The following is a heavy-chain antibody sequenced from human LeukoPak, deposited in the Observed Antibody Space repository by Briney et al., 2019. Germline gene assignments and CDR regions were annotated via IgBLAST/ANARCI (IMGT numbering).Heavy chain of an antibody. J-gene: IGHJ4*02. D-gene: IGHD1-26*01. V-gene: IGHV3-23*01. CDR3: ARRLGGANSFDY. Sequence: TGGSLRLSCAASGFTFSSYAMSWVRQAPGKGLEWVSVISGSGGSTYYADSVKGRFTISRDNSKNTLYLQMNSLRDEDTAVYYCARRLGGANSFDYWGQGALVTVSS. CDR2: ISGSGGST. CDR1: GFTFSSYA.